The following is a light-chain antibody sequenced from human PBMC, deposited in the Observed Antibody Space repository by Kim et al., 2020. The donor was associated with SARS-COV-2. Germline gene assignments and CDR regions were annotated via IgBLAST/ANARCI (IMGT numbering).Light chain of an antibody. CDR2: AAS. CDR3: QQSYFTPLT. V-gene: IGKV1-39*01. CDR1: QSISSY. J-gene: IGKJ4*01. Sequence: ASVGDRVTITCRASQSISSYLNWYQQKPGKAPKVLIYAASSLQSGVPSRFSGSGSGTDFTLTISSLQPEDFATYYCQQSYFTPLTFGGGTKVDIK.